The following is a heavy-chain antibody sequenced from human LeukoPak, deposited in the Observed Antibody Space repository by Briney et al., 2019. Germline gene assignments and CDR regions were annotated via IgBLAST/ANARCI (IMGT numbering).Heavy chain of an antibody. Sequence: GGSLRLSCAASGFTFSGYAMHWVRQAPGKGLEWVAVISYDGSNKYYADSVKGRFTISRDNSKNTLYLQMNSLRAEDTAVYYCARDTVTVAFDIWGQGTMVTVSS. V-gene: IGHV3-30*14. CDR2: ISYDGSNK. CDR3: ARDTVTVAFDI. CDR1: GFTFSGYA. D-gene: IGHD4-17*01. J-gene: IGHJ3*02.